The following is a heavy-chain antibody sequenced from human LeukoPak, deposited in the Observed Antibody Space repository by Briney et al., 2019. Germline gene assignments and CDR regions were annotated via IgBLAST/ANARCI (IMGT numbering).Heavy chain of an antibody. J-gene: IGHJ4*02. Sequence: GGSLRLSCAASGFTFSSYCMHWVRQAPGKGLEWVAFIRYGGSNTYYADSVKGRFTISRDNSKNTLYLQINSLRAEDTAVYYCAKAGCRSTSGYIAYWGQGTLVTVSS. V-gene: IGHV3-30*02. CDR3: AKAGCRSTSGYIAY. D-gene: IGHD2-2*02. CDR1: GFTFSSYC. CDR2: IRYGGSNT.